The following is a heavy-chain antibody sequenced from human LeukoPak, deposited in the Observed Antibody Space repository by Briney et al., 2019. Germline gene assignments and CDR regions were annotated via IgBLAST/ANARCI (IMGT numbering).Heavy chain of an antibody. D-gene: IGHD5-18*01. CDR2: ISYDGSNK. V-gene: IGHV3-30*03. CDR3: ARDRYSYGLGGAFDI. J-gene: IGHJ3*02. CDR1: GFTFSSYG. Sequence: GGSLRLSCAASGFTFSSYGMHWVRQAPGKGLEWVAVISYDGSNKYYADSVKGRFTISRDNSKNTLYLQMNSLRAEDTAVYYCARDRYSYGLGGAFDIWGQGTMVTVSS.